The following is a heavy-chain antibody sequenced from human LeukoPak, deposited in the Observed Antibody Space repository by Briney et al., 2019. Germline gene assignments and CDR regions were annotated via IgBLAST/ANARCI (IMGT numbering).Heavy chain of an antibody. CDR2: INPSGGST. CDR3: ARDVSVYSYGPTAGGMDV. Sequence: ASVKVSCKASGYTFTSYYMHWVRQAPGQGLEWMGIINPSGGSTSYAQKFQGRVTMTRDTSTSTVYVELSSLRSEDTAVYYCARDVSVYSYGPTAGGMDVWGQGTTVTVSS. CDR1: GYTFTSYY. D-gene: IGHD5-18*01. V-gene: IGHV1-46*01. J-gene: IGHJ6*02.